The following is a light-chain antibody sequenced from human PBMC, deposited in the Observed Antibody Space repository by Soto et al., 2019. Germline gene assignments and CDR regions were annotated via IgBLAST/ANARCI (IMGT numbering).Light chain of an antibody. V-gene: IGLV1-40*01. Sequence: QSVLTQPPSVSGAPGQRVTISCTGSSSNIGAHYDVHWYQHLPGTAPKLLIYGNTNRPSGVPDRFSGSKSGTSASLAITGLQPEDEADYYCQSYDSSLSGGIFGGGTKLTVL. J-gene: IGLJ2*01. CDR1: SSNIGAHYD. CDR2: GNT. CDR3: QSYDSSLSGGI.